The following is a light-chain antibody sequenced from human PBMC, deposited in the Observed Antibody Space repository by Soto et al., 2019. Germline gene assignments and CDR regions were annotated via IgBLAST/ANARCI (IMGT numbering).Light chain of an antibody. Sequence: QSVVTQSPSASGTPGQRVTISCSGSSSNIGNNYVSWYQQLPGTAPKLLIYRNYQRPPGVPDRFSASKSGTSASLAISGLRSEDEADYYCATWDDRLPAPVFGGGTKLTVL. CDR1: SSNIGNNY. V-gene: IGLV1-47*01. CDR3: ATWDDRLPAPV. J-gene: IGLJ3*02. CDR2: RNY.